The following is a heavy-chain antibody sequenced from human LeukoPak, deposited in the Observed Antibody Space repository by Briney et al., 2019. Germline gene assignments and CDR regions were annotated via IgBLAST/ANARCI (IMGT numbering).Heavy chain of an antibody. CDR1: GGSISSSSYY. CDR2: IYYSGST. CDR3: ARQRGYYDSSGYAIDAFDI. V-gene: IGHV4-39*01. D-gene: IGHD3-22*01. J-gene: IGHJ3*02. Sequence: PSETLSLTCTVSGGSISSSSYYWGWIRQPPGNGLEWIGSIYYSGSTYYNPSLKSRVTISVDTSKNQFSLKLSSVTAADTAVYYCARQRGYYDSSGYAIDAFDIWGQGTMVTVSS.